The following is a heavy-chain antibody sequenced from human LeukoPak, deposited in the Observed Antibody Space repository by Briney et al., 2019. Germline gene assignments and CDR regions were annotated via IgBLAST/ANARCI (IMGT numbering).Heavy chain of an antibody. CDR2: ISSGSTYI. Sequence: PGXSLRLSCAASGFTFSSYGMNWVRQAPGKGLEWVSSISSGSTYIYYADSVKVRFTLSRDNAKNSLYLQMTSLRAEDTAVYYCARPLWFGELSPPDYWGQGTLVTVSS. J-gene: IGHJ4*02. D-gene: IGHD3-10*01. V-gene: IGHV3-21*01. CDR1: GFTFSSYG. CDR3: ARPLWFGELSPPDY.